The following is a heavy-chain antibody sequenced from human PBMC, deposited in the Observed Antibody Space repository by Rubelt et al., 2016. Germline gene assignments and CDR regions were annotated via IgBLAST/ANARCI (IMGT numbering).Heavy chain of an antibody. J-gene: IGHJ5*02. CDR2: INTDGSSI. V-gene: IGHV3-74*01. D-gene: IGHD1-1*01. Sequence: SGGGLVQPGGSLRLSCAASGFSFSNYWMYWVRQAPGKGLVWVSRINTDGSSITYADSVKGRFTISRDNAKNTLYLQMNSLRVEDTAVYFCARLTPTHTSRWFDPWGQGTLVTVSS. CDR1: GFSFSNYW. CDR3: ARLTPTHTSRWFDP.